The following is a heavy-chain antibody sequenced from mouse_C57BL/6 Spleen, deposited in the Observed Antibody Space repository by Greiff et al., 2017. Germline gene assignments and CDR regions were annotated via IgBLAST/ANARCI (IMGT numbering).Heavy chain of an antibody. CDR3: ARGDRSSGYVGAMDY. D-gene: IGHD3-2*02. V-gene: IGHV1-55*01. Sequence: QVQLQQPGAELVKPGASVKMSCKASGYTFTSYWITWVKQRPGQGLEWIGDIYPGSGSTNYNEKFKSKATLTVDPSSSTAYMQLSSLTSEDSAVYDCARGDRSSGYVGAMDYWGQGTSVTVSS. CDR1: GYTFTSYW. J-gene: IGHJ4*01. CDR2: IYPGSGST.